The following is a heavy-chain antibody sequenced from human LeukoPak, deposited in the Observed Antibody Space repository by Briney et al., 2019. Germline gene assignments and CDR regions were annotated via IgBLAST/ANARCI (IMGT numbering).Heavy chain of an antibody. J-gene: IGHJ4*02. V-gene: IGHV1-2*02. CDR3: ARGSFWYDGYNYYFDY. CDR1: GYTFTGYY. CDR2: INPNSGGT. Sequence: ASVKVSCKASGYTFTGYYMHWVRQAPGQGLEWMGWINPNSGGTNYAQKFQGRVTMTRDTSISTAYMELSRLRSDDTAVYYCARGSFWYDGYNYYFDYWGQGTLVTVSS. D-gene: IGHD5-24*01.